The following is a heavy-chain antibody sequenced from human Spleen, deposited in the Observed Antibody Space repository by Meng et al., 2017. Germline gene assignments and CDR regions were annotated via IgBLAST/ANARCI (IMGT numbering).Heavy chain of an antibody. CDR2: IYHSGST. CDR3: ARHAGSPDY. D-gene: IGHD2-15*01. Sequence: QVRLRGSGPGLVTPSGTLSLTCAVSGDSISSNYWWSWVRQPPGKGLEWIGEIYHSGSTNYNPSLKSRVTISVDTSKNQFSLKVTSVTAADTAVYYCARHAGSPDYWGQGTLVTVSS. J-gene: IGHJ4*02. V-gene: IGHV4-4*02. CDR1: GDSISSNYW.